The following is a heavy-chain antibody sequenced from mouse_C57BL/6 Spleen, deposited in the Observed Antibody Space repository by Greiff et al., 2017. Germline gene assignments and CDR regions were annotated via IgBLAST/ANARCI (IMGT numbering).Heavy chain of an antibody. CDR3: ARETVYYGNYGGYAMDY. CDR2: ISDGGSYT. Sequence: EVQLVESGGGLVKPGGSLKLSCAASGFTFSSYAMSWVRQTPEKRLEWVATISDGGSYTYYPDNVKGRFTISRDNAKNNLYLQMSHLKSEDTAMYYCARETVYYGNYGGYAMDYWGQGTSVTVSS. CDR1: GFTFSSYA. V-gene: IGHV5-4*01. D-gene: IGHD2-1*01. J-gene: IGHJ4*01.